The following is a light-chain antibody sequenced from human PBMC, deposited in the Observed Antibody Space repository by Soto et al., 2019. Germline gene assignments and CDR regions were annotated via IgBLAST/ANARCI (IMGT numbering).Light chain of an antibody. CDR1: QSVSSY. Sequence: EIVLTQSPATLSLSPGERATLSCRASQSVSSYLAWYQQKPGQAPRLLIYDASNRATAVPARFSGSGSGTDFTLTISSLEPEDFAVYYCHQRSNWPPEITFGQGTRLDIK. V-gene: IGKV3-11*01. CDR2: DAS. CDR3: HQRSNWPPEIT. J-gene: IGKJ5*01.